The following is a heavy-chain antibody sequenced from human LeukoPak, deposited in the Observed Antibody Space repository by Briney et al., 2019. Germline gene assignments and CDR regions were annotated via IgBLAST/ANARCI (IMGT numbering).Heavy chain of an antibody. J-gene: IGHJ4*02. D-gene: IGHD6-19*01. CDR1: GFTFSTYD. CDR3: AKVSSDWYYFDY. Sequence: GGSLGLSCAASGFTFSTYDMSWVRQPPGKGLEWVSGLSGGGGSTYYADSVKGRFTISRDNSKNTLYLQMNSLRAEDTAVYYCAKVSSDWYYFDYWGQGTLATVSS. CDR2: LSGGGGST. V-gene: IGHV3-23*01.